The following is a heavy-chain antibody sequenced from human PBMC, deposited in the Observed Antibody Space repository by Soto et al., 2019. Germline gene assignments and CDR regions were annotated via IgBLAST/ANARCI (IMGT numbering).Heavy chain of an antibody. J-gene: IGHJ4*02. D-gene: IGHD3-22*01. Sequence: QITLKESGPTLVKPTQTLTLTCTFSGFSLSTSGVGVGWIRQPPGKALEWLALIYWDDDKRYSPSLKSRLTITKDTSKNQVVLTMTNMDPVDTATYYCAHIPIVVASPFGVGFDYWGQGTLVTVSS. CDR1: GFSLSTSGVG. CDR2: IYWDDDK. V-gene: IGHV2-5*02. CDR3: AHIPIVVASPFGVGFDY.